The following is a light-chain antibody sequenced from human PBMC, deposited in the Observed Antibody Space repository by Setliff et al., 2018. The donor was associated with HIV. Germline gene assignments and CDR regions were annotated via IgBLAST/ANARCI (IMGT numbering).Light chain of an antibody. J-gene: IGLJ1*01. CDR3: SSYTNSVPRV. CDR2: EVS. Sequence: LAQPASVSGSPGQSITISCTGTSSDVGGHNYVSWYQHHPGKAPKVMIYEVSNRPSGVSNRFSGSKSGNTATLTISGLQAEDEADYYCSSYTNSVPRVFGTGTKVTVL. CDR1: SSDVGGHNY. V-gene: IGLV2-14*01.